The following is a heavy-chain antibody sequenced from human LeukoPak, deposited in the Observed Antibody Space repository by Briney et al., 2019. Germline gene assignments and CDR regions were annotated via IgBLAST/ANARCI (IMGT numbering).Heavy chain of an antibody. CDR1: GGSISSGSYY. Sequence: SQTLSLTCTVSGGSISSGSYYWSWIRQPAGKGLEWIGRIYTSGSTNYNPPLKSRVTISVDTSKNQFSLKLSSVTAADTAVYYCARGRTKEMGIDYWGQGTLVTVSS. CDR2: IYTSGST. V-gene: IGHV4-61*02. D-gene: IGHD1-14*01. CDR3: ARGRTKEMGIDY. J-gene: IGHJ4*02.